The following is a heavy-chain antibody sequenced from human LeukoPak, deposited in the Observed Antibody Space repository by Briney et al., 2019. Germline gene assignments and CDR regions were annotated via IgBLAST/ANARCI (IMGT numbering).Heavy chain of an antibody. Sequence: PSETLSLTCAVYGGSFSGYYWSWIRQPPGKGLEWTGEINHSGSTNYNPSLKSRVTISVDTSKNQFSLKLSSVTAADTAVYYCARGLESEYSSSVGFDYWGQGTLVTVSS. CDR3: ARGLESEYSSSVGFDY. CDR2: INHSGST. V-gene: IGHV4-34*01. J-gene: IGHJ4*02. D-gene: IGHD6-6*01. CDR1: GGSFSGYY.